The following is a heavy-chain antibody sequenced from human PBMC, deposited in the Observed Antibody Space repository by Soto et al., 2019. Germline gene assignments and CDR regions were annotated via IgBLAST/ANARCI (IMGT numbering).Heavy chain of an antibody. J-gene: IGHJ3*01. CDR2: ISSGSVYI. V-gene: IGHV3-21*02. CDR1: GFTFNSYS. D-gene: IGHD1-1*01. CDR3: ARNDAFKAFHL. Sequence: EVELVESGGGLVKPGGSLRLSCAASGFTFNSYSVNWVRQAPGKGLEWVASISSGSVYIDFADSVKGRFTICRDDVTNAVPLQMDTLRVEDTGIYYCARNDAFKAFHLWGEGTMVTVSS.